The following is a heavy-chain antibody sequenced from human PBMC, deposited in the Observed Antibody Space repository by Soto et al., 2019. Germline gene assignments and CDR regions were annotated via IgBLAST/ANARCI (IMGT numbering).Heavy chain of an antibody. CDR3: AVTMYYDFWSGYLSRSSLMDV. V-gene: IGHV3-23*01. CDR2: ISGSGGST. Sequence: GGSLRLSCAASGFTFSSYAMSWVRQAPGKGLEWVSAISGSGGSTYYADSVKGRFTISRDNAKNSLYLQMNSLRAEDTAVYYCAVTMYYDFWSGYLSRSSLMDVWGQGTTVTVSS. D-gene: IGHD3-3*01. CDR1: GFTFSSYA. J-gene: IGHJ6*02.